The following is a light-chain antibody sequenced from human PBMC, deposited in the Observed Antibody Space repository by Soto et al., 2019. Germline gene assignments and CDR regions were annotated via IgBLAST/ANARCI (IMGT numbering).Light chain of an antibody. J-gene: IGKJ3*01. CDR2: DAA. CDR3: QQRTNWLT. CDR1: QNVSTY. V-gene: IGKV3-11*01. Sequence: EIVLTQSPATLSLSPGERVTLSCRASQNVSTYFAWYQQKPGQAPRLLLYDAADSATGIPARFSGSGSGTDFTLTIISPEPEDSALYYCQQRTNWLTFGPGTKVDIK.